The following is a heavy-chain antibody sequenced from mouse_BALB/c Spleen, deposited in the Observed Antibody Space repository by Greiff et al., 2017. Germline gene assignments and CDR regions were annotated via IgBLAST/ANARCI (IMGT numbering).Heavy chain of an antibody. CDR1: GYTFTDYE. CDR2: IDPETGGT. Sequence: QVQLKESGAELVRPGASVTLSCKASGYTFTDYEMHWVKQTPVHGLEWIGAIDPETGGTAYNQKFKGKATLTADKSSSTAYMELRSLTSEDSAVYYCLTYYRDAMDYWGQGTSVTVSS. D-gene: IGHD2-14*01. CDR3: LTYYRDAMDY. V-gene: IGHV1-15*01. J-gene: IGHJ4*01.